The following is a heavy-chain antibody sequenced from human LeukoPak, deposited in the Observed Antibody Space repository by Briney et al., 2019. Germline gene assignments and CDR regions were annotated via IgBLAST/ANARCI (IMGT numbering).Heavy chain of an antibody. D-gene: IGHD6-13*01. CDR2: INPNSGGT. V-gene: IGHV1-2*02. J-gene: IGHJ4*02. Sequence: ASVKVSCKASGYTFTSYDINWVRQAPGQGLEWMGWINPNSGGTNYAQKFQGRVTMTRDTSISTAYMELSRLRSDDTAVYYCARDSIAAAGIDYWGQGTLVTVSS. CDR1: GYTFTSYD. CDR3: ARDSIAAAGIDY.